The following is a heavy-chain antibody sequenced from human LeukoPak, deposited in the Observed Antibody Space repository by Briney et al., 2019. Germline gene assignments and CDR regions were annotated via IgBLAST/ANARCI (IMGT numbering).Heavy chain of an antibody. V-gene: IGHV4-59*01. D-gene: IGHD3-22*01. CDR2: IYYTGST. J-gene: IGHJ3*02. CDR1: GGSINSYY. CDR3: ATDRYSSGFDAFDI. Sequence: SETLSLTCTVSGGSINSYYWSWIRQPPGKELEWIGCIYYTGSTNYNPSLKSRVTISVDTSKNHFSLNLSSVTAADTAVYYCATDRYSSGFDAFDIWGQGTMVTVSS.